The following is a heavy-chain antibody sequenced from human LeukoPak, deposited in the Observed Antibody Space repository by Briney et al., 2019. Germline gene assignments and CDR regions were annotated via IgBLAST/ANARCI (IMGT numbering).Heavy chain of an antibody. Sequence: PGGSLRLSCAASGFTFSSYSMNWVRQAPGKGLEWVSYISSRSSTIYYADSVKGRFTISRDNAKNSLYLQMNSLRAEDTAVYYCARDQSHGLLQVVITPNAFDIWGQGTMVTVSS. CDR1: GFTFSSYS. CDR3: ARDQSHGLLQVVITPNAFDI. V-gene: IGHV3-48*04. CDR2: ISSRSSTI. J-gene: IGHJ3*02. D-gene: IGHD3-22*01.